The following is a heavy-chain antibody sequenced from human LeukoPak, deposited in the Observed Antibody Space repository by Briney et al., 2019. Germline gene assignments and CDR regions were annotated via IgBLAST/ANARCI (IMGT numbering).Heavy chain of an antibody. J-gene: IGHJ4*02. CDR2: IYHSGST. D-gene: IGHD6-19*01. CDR1: TGSISSGYY. Sequence: PSETLSLTCTVSTGSISSGYYWGWIRQPPGKGLEWIGSIYHSGSTYYNPSLKSRVTISVDTSKNQFSLKLSSVTAADTAVYYCARDSEPSVIAVAEIGYWGQGTLVTVSS. CDR3: ARDSEPSVIAVAEIGY. V-gene: IGHV4-38-2*02.